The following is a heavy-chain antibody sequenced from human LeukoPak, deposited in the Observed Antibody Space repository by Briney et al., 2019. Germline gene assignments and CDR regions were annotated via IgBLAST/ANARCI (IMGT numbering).Heavy chain of an antibody. V-gene: IGHV3-23*01. D-gene: IGHD3-10*01. CDR2: ISGSGGST. Sequence: GGSLRLSCAASGFTFSTYAMSWVRQAPGKGLEWVSTISGSGGSTYYADSVKGRFTISRDNSKNALYLQMNSLRAEDTAVYYCAKSGERITMVRGVITYFDYWGQGTLVTVSS. J-gene: IGHJ4*02. CDR1: GFTFSTYA. CDR3: AKSGERITMVRGVITYFDY.